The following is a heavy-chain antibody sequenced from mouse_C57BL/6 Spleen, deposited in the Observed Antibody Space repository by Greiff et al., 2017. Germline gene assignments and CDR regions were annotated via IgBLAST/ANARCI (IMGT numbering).Heavy chain of an antibody. J-gene: IGHJ4*01. CDR2: ISSGGDYI. D-gene: IGHD2-1*01. Sequence: EVHLVESGEGLVKPGGSLKLSCAASGFIFSSYAMSWVRQTPEKRLEWVAYISSGGDYIYYADTVKGRFTISRDNARNTLYLQMSSLKSEDTAMYYCTSYGNYGITYYAMDYWGQGTSVTVSS. CDR3: TSYGNYGITYYAMDY. V-gene: IGHV5-9-1*02. CDR1: GFIFSSYA.